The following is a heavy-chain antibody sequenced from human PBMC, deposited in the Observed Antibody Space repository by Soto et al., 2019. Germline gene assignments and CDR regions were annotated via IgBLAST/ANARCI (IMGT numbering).Heavy chain of an antibody. V-gene: IGHV5-51*01. CDR1: GYSFTSYW. CDR2: IYPGGSDT. D-gene: IGHD3-22*01. J-gene: IGHJ4*02. CDR3: ARVDYDSSGYYYSVNFDF. Sequence: GESLKISCKGSGYSFTSYWIGWVRQMPGKGLEWMGIIYPGGSDTRYSPSFQGQVTISADKSISTAYLQWSSLKASDTAMYYCARVDYDSSGYYYSVNFDFWGQGTLVTVSS.